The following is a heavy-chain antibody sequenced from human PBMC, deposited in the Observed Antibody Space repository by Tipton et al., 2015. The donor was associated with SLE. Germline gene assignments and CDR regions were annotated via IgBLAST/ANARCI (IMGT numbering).Heavy chain of an antibody. V-gene: IGHV3-30*02. J-gene: IGHJ5*02. CDR1: GFTFSCCG. CDR2: IQDNGRRQ. Sequence: SLRLSCAASGFTFSCCGMHWARQAPGKGLEWVAFIQDNGRRQYYGDSVKGRFTIPRDNSRNTVHLQLNSLRTEDTAVYYCAKNRDTGKNWFEPWGQGTLITVSS. CDR3: AKNRDTGKNWFEP. D-gene: IGHD1-1*01.